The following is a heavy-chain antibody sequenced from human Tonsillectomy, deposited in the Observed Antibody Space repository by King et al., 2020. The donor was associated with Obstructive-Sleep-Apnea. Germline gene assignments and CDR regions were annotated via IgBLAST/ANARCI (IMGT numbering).Heavy chain of an antibody. D-gene: IGHD6-13*01. Sequence: VQLVESGGGLVQPGGSLRLSCAASGFTFSGYNMNWVRQAPGKGLEGVSYISSSSTIYYADSVKGRFTISRDNAKNSLYLQMNSLRAEDTAVYYCARDLVPDAFDIWGQGTMVTVSS. V-gene: IGHV3-69-1*02. CDR3: ARDLVPDAFDI. CDR2: ISSSSTI. CDR1: GFTFSGYN. J-gene: IGHJ3*02.